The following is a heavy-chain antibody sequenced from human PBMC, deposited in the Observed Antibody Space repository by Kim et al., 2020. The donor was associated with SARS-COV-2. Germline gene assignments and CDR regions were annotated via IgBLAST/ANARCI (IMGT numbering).Heavy chain of an antibody. D-gene: IGHD6-13*01. J-gene: IGHJ6*02. CDR3: AKDKSSSSSRSYGMDV. CDR1: GFTFDDYA. CDR2: ISWNSGSI. Sequence: GGSLRLSCAASGFTFDDYAMHWVRQAPGKGLEWVSGISWNSGSIGYADSVKGRFTISRDNAKNSLYLQMNSLRAEDTALYYCAKDKSSSSSRSYGMDVWGQGTTVPVSS. V-gene: IGHV3-9*01.